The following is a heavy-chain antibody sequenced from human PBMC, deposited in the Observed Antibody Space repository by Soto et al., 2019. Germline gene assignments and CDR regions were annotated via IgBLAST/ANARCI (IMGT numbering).Heavy chain of an antibody. CDR1: GFTVSSNY. CDR3: ARESDPMTFGGVIGGGHDACDI. CDR2: IYSGGST. J-gene: IGHJ3*02. Sequence: EVQLVESGGGLVQPGGSLRLSCAASGFTVSSNYMSWVRQAPGKGLEWVSVIYSGGSTYYADSVKGRFTISRDNAKNTQYLQTKSRRAEDKAVDYCARESDPMTFGGVIGGGHDACDIWGQGTMVTVSS. D-gene: IGHD3-16*02. V-gene: IGHV3-66*01.